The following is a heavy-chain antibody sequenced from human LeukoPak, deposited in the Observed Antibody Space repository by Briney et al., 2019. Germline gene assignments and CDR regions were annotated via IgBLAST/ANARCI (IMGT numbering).Heavy chain of an antibody. J-gene: IGHJ4*02. V-gene: IGHV3-21*01. D-gene: IGHD5-18*01. Sequence: GGSLRLSCAASGFTFSSYSMNWVRQAPGKGLEWVSSISSSSSYIYYADPVKGRLTISRDNAKNSLYLQMNSLRAEDTAVYYCAREDGYSYGIVDYWGQGTLVTVSS. CDR2: ISSSSSYI. CDR1: GFTFSSYS. CDR3: AREDGYSYGIVDY.